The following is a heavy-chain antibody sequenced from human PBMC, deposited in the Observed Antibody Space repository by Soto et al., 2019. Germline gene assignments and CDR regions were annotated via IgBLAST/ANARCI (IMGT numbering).Heavy chain of an antibody. D-gene: IGHD6-13*01. Sequence: GGSLRLSCAASGFTFSTYSMNWVRQAPGKGLEWVSYISSSSSTVYYADSVKGRFTISRDNAKNSLYLQLNSLRAEDTAVYYCARDLGQQLALRPTFFDYWGQGTLVTVS. V-gene: IGHV3-48*01. CDR3: ARDLGQQLALRPTFFDY. CDR2: ISSSSSTV. J-gene: IGHJ4*02. CDR1: GFTFSTYS.